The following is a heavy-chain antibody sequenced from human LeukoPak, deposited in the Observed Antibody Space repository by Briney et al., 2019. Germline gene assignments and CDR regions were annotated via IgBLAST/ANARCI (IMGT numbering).Heavy chain of an antibody. D-gene: IGHD3-10*01. CDR3: ARVYGSGSYYAFDY. CDR1: GGTFSSYA. Sequence: ASVKVSCKASGGTFSSYAISWVRQAPGQGLEWMGWISAYNGNTNYAQKLQGRVTMTTDTSTSTAYMELRSLRSDDTAVYYCARVYGSGSYYAFDYWGQGTLVTVSS. V-gene: IGHV1-18*01. J-gene: IGHJ4*02. CDR2: ISAYNGNT.